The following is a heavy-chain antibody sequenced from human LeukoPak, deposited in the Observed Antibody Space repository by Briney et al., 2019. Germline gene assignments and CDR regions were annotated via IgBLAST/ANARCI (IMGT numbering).Heavy chain of an antibody. V-gene: IGHV4-4*07. CDR3: ARGYYDSSGYYYRLDYFDY. CDR2: IYTSGST. Sequence: PSETLSLTCTVSGGSISSYYWSWIRQPAGKGLEWIGRIYTSGSTNYNPSLKSRVTMSVDTSKNQFSLKLSSVTAADTAVYYCARGYYDSSGYYYRLDYFDYWGQGTLVTVSS. J-gene: IGHJ4*02. CDR1: GGSISSYY. D-gene: IGHD3-22*01.